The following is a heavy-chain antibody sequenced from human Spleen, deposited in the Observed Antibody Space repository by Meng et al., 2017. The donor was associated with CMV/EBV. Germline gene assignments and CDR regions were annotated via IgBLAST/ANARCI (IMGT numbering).Heavy chain of an antibody. J-gene: IGHJ5*02. CDR1: GGSFSGYS. Sequence: TCAVYGGSFSGYSWSWIRQPPGRGLEWIGEINHSGSTNYNPSLKSRVTISVDTSKNQFSLKLSSVTAADTAVYYCARGDDILNWFDPWGQGTLVTVSS. D-gene: IGHD3-9*01. CDR2: INHSGST. V-gene: IGHV4-34*01. CDR3: ARGDDILNWFDP.